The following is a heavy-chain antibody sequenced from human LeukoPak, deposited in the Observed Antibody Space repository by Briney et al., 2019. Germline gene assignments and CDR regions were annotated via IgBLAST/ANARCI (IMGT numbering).Heavy chain of an antibody. V-gene: IGHV1-2*02. CDR2: ISPNSGGT. J-gene: IGHJ4*02. D-gene: IGHD6-19*01. CDR1: GYTFIDYY. CDR3: ARETEVPGGRSWDF. Sequence: ASVKVSCKASGYTFIDYYMHWVRQAPGQGLEWIGWISPNSGGTKSVQKFQGRVTMTRDTSNNQFSLKLSSVTAADTAVYYCARETEVPGGRSWDFWGQGTLVTVSS.